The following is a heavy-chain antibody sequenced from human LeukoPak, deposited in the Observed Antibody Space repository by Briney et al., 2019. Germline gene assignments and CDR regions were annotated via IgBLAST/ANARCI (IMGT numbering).Heavy chain of an antibody. J-gene: IGHJ6*03. CDR3: ASCSGQGMATYYYYYMDV. Sequence: ASVKVSCKASGYTFTGYYMHWVRQAPGQGLEWMGIINPSGGSTSYAQKFQGRVTMTRDMSTSTVYMELSSLRSEDTAVYYCASCSGQGMATYYYYYMDVWGKGTTVTVSS. D-gene: IGHD5-24*01. CDR1: GYTFTGYY. CDR2: INPSGGST. V-gene: IGHV1-46*01.